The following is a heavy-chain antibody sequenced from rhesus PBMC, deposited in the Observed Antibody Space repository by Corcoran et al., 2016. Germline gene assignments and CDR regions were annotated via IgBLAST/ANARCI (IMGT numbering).Heavy chain of an antibody. CDR3: ARMGYSYGQGYFDY. D-gene: IGHD5-36*01. V-gene: IGHV3S5*01. J-gene: IGHJ4*01. CDR2: ISYSGYST. Sequence: SLRLSCAASGFTFSSYGMSWVRQAPGKGLEWVSGISYSGYSTYYADSVKGRFTISTDTSKNQFSLKLSSVTAADPAVYYCARMGYSYGQGYFDYWGQGVLVTVSS. CDR1: GFTFSSYG.